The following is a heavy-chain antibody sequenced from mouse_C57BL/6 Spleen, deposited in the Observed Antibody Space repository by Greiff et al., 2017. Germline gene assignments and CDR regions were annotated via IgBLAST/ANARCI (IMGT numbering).Heavy chain of an antibody. CDR2: ISSGSSTI. J-gene: IGHJ3*01. D-gene: IGHD1-1*01. CDR3: AREIDYYGSSFWFAY. V-gene: IGHV5-17*01. Sequence: DVMLVESGGGLVKPGGSLKLSCAASGFTFSDYGMHWVRQAPEKGLEWVAYISSGSSTIYYADTVKGRFTISRDNAKNTLFLQMTSLRSEDTAMYYCAREIDYYGSSFWFAYWGQGTLVTVSA. CDR1: GFTFSDYG.